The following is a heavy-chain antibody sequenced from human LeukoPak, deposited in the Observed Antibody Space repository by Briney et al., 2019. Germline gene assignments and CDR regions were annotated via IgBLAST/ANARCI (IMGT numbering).Heavy chain of an antibody. V-gene: IGHV1-3*01. CDR3: ARGTSGSGSYGYYGMDV. D-gene: IGHD3-10*01. CDR1: GYTFTSYA. Sequence: GASVKVSCKASGYTFTSYAMHWVRQAPGQRLEWMGWINAGNGNTKYSQKFQGRVTITRDTSASTAYMELSSLRSEDTAVYYCARGTSGSGSYGYYGMDVWGKRTTVTVSS. CDR2: INAGNGNT. J-gene: IGHJ6*04.